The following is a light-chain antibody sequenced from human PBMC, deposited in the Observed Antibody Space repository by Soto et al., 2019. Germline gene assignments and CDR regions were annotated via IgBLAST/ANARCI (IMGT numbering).Light chain of an antibody. V-gene: IGKV3-15*01. J-gene: IGKJ4*01. Sequence: EIVMTQSPATLSVSPGERATLSCRASQCISSNLAWYQQKPGQAPRLLMFRSSSRATGFPARFSGSGSGTEFNLTISSLQSEDFGVYYCQQYNNWPRATFGGGTKVDIK. CDR3: QQYNNWPRAT. CDR1: QCISSN. CDR2: RSS.